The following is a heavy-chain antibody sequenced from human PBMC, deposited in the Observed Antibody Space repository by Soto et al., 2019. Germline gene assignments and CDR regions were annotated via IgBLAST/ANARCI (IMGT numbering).Heavy chain of an antibody. D-gene: IGHD1-26*01. CDR2: IYPGDSDT. V-gene: IGHV5-51*01. CDR3: ARHPPPYSGSYRALGGMDV. J-gene: IGHJ6*02. Sequence: PGESLTVSRKGSGYSITSYWIGWVSQVPGKGLEWMGIIYPGDSDTRYSPSFQGQVTISADKSISTAYLQWSSLKASDTAMYYCARHPPPYSGSYRALGGMDVWGQGTTVTVSS. CDR1: GYSITSYW.